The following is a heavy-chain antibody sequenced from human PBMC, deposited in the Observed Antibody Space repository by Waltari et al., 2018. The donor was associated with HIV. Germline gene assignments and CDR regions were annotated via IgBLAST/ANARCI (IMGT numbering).Heavy chain of an antibody. V-gene: IGHV4-39*01. CDR1: GRPISTSSHS. CDR3: ARPGYYDILTGYYHNWFDP. J-gene: IGHJ5*02. D-gene: IGHD3-9*01. Sequence: QLQLQESGPGPVKPSESLPPTCTVSGRPISTSSHSPGCIRQPSGTGLEWIGSIYYSGSTYYNPSLKSRVTISVDTSKNQFSLRLSSVTAADTAVYYCARPGYYDILTGYYHNWFDPWGQGTLVTVSS. CDR2: IYYSGST.